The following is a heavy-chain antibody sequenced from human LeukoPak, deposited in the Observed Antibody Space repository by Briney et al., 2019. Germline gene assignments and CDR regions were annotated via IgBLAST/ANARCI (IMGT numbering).Heavy chain of an antibody. CDR2: ISGSGGST. CDR1: GFTFSSYA. D-gene: IGHD5-18*01. CDR3: AKEKGTWIRRSLGFDY. V-gene: IGHV3-23*01. J-gene: IGHJ4*02. Sequence: GGSLRLSCAASGFTFSSYAMSWVRQAPGKGLEWVSAISGSGGSTYYADSVKGRFTISRDNSKNTLYLQMNSLRAEDTAVYYCAKEKGTWIRRSLGFDYWGQGTLVTVSS.